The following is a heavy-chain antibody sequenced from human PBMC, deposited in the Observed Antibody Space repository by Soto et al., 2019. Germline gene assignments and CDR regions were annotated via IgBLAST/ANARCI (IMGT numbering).Heavy chain of an antibody. CDR1: GYSFTNYW. Sequence: GESLKISCKASGYSFTNYWIGWVRQMPGKGLEWMGTIYPGDSDTRYSPSFQGQVTFAVDKSINTAYRHWTSLKASDTAIYYCAIQHPQDSSAWSNWGQGTLVTVSS. CDR3: AIQHPQDSSAWSN. V-gene: IGHV5-51*01. D-gene: IGHD6-19*01. J-gene: IGHJ4*02. CDR2: IYPGDSDT.